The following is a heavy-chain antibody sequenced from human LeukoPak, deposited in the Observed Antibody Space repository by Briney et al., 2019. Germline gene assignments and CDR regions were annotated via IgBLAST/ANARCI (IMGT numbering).Heavy chain of an antibody. J-gene: IGHJ4*02. D-gene: IGHD3-22*01. V-gene: IGHV3-30*04. CDR3: ARLPTFYYDSSHYHYDY. CDR1: GLPFSHYA. CDR2: ISYDGSRK. Sequence: GGSLRLSCAGSGLPFSHYAMHWVRQAPGKGLEWVAGISYDGSRKYYADSVKGRFTISRDKSKNTLYLQMNSLRAEDTAVYYCARLPTFYYDSSHYHYDYWGQGTLVTVSS.